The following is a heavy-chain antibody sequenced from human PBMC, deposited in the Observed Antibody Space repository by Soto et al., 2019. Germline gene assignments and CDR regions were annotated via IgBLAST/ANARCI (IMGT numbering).Heavy chain of an antibody. CDR1: GFTFSSYG. CDR2: ISYDGSNK. J-gene: IGHJ4*02. Sequence: PGGSLRLSCAASGFTFSSYGMHWVRQAPGKGLEWVAVISYDGSNKYYADSVKGRFTISRDNSKNTLYLQMNSLRAEDTAVYYCAKDLRYSSGCFDYWGQGTLVTVSS. CDR3: AKDLRYSSGCFDY. D-gene: IGHD6-19*01. V-gene: IGHV3-30*18.